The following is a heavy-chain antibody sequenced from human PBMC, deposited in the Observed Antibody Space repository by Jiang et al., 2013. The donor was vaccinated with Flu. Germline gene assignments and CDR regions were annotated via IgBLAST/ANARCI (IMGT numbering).Heavy chain of an antibody. CDR2: IDPSDSYT. V-gene: IGHV5-10-1*01. D-gene: IGHD1-7*01. Sequence: MPGKGLEWMGRIDPSDSYTNYSPSFQGHVTISADKSISTAYLQWSSLKASDTAMYYCARPVWYNWNYEGVGAFDIWGQGTMVTVSS. CDR3: ARPVWYNWNYEGVGAFDI. J-gene: IGHJ3*02.